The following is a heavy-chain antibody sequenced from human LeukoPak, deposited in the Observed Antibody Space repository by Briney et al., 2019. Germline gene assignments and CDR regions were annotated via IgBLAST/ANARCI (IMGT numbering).Heavy chain of an antibody. Sequence: ASVEVSCKASGGTFSSYAISWVRQAPGQGLEWMGRIIPILGITNYAQKFQGRVTITADKSTSTAYMELSSLRSEDTAVYYCAGDYGDYEGDDYWGQGTLVTVSS. V-gene: IGHV1-69*04. D-gene: IGHD4-17*01. CDR3: AGDYGDYEGDDY. CDR2: IIPILGIT. J-gene: IGHJ4*02. CDR1: GGTFSSYA.